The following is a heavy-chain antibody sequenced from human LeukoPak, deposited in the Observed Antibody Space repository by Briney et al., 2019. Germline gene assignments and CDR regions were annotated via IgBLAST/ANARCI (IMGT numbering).Heavy chain of an antibody. J-gene: IGHJ2*01. CDR1: GFTFDDYS. CDR3: AKGFGAVSLYWYCDL. V-gene: IGHV3-9*01. Sequence: PGGSLRLSCAGSGFTFDDYSMHWVRQAPGKGLEWVSGISWNSGTITYADSVKGRFTISRENAKNSLYLQMNSLRTEDTALYYCAKGFGAVSLYWYCDLWGRGPRVPVPS. D-gene: IGHD3-3*01. CDR2: ISWNSGTI.